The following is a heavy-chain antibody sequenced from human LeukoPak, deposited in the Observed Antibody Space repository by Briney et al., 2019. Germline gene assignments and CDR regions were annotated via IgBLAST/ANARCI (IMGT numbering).Heavy chain of an antibody. CDR3: TGSSAWSPIDY. V-gene: IGHV3-64*01. Sequence: PGGSLRLSCAASGFTFSSHAMHWVRQAPGKGLEYVSAISSNGDSTYYANSVKGRFTISRDNSKNMLYLQMGSLRVEDMAVYYCTGSSAWSPIDYWGQGTLVTVSS. CDR2: ISSNGDST. D-gene: IGHD6-19*01. CDR1: GFTFSSHA. J-gene: IGHJ4*02.